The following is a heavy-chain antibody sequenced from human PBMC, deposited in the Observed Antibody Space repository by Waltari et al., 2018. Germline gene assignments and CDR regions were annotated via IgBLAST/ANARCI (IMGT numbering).Heavy chain of an antibody. V-gene: IGHV4-39*01. J-gene: IGHJ3*01. D-gene: IGHD5-12*01. Sequence: QLQLQESGPRLVRPSETLSLICRVSGVSITSNRHYWAWIRQSPGQDLEWIGTVSYSGTTYISPSLKSRVSVSRDTSKNQVSLILGSVTAADMAVYYCATYIGASVGTAAFDVWGQGTMVTVSS. CDR1: GVSITSNRHY. CDR3: ATYIGASVGTAAFDV. CDR2: VSYSGTT.